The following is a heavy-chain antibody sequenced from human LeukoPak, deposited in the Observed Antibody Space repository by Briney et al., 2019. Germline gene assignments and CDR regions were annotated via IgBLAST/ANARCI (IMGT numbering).Heavy chain of an antibody. CDR3: ARDASDRYGDPLTFDY. D-gene: IGHD4-17*01. Sequence: GASVKVSCKASGGTFSSYAISWVRQAPGQGLEWMGGIIPIFGTANYAQKFQGRVTITADESTSTAYMELSSLRSEDTAVYYCARDASDRYGDPLTFDYWGQGILVTVSS. CDR2: IIPIFGTA. CDR1: GGTFSSYA. J-gene: IGHJ4*02. V-gene: IGHV1-69*13.